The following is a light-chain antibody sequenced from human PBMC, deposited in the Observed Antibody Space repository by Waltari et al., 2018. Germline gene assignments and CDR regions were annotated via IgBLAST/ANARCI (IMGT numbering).Light chain of an antibody. CDR3: QKYGTLPAT. CDR2: DAS. V-gene: IGKV3-20*01. CDR1: QSVSRT. J-gene: IGKJ1*01. Sequence: EIVLTQSPGTLSLSPGERATLSCRASQSVSRTLAWDQQKPGQAPRLLIYDASTRATGIPDRFSGSGSGTDFSLTISRVEPEDFAVYYCQKYGTLPATFGQGTKVEIK.